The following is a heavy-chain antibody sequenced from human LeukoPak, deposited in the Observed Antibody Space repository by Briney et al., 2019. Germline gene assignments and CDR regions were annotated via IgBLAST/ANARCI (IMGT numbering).Heavy chain of an antibody. J-gene: IGHJ4*02. D-gene: IGHD5-12*01. V-gene: IGHV4-61*02. Sequence: SETLSLTCSVSGDSIRSGTYYWSWIRQPAGKGLEWIGRIYTSGSTSYNPSLKSRVTISVDTSKNQFSLKLTSVTAADTAVYYCARGGGATRIDYWGQGTLVTVSS. CDR2: IYTSGST. CDR1: GDSIRSGTYY. CDR3: ARGGGATRIDY.